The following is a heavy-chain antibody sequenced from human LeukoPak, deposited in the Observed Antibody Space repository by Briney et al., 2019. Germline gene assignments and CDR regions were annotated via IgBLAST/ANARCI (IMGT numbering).Heavy chain of an antibody. V-gene: IGHV4-34*01. CDR3: ARVSYDILTGYYDY. CDR1: GGSFSGYY. Sequence: PSETLSLTCAVYGGSFSGYYWSWIRQPPGKGLEWIREINHSGSTNYNPSLKSRVTISVDTSKNQFSLKLSSVTAADTAVYYCARVSYDILTGYYDYWGQGTLVTVSS. CDR2: INHSGST. J-gene: IGHJ4*02. D-gene: IGHD3-9*01.